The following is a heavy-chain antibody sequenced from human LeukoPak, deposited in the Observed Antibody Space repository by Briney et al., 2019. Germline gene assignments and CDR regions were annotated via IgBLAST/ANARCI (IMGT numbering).Heavy chain of an antibody. Sequence: GGPLRLSCAASGFTFSSHWMHWVRQAPGKGLVWVSRINSDGSSTSYADSVKGRFTFSRDNAKNTLYLQINSLGAEDTAVYYCARDDRSGYFDYWGQGALVTVSS. CDR2: INSDGSST. CDR1: GFTFSSHW. V-gene: IGHV3-74*01. J-gene: IGHJ4*02. D-gene: IGHD3-3*01. CDR3: ARDDRSGYFDY.